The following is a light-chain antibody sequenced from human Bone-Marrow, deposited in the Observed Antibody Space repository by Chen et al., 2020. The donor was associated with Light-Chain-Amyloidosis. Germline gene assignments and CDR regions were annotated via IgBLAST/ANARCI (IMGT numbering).Light chain of an antibody. V-gene: IGKV4-1*01. Sequence: DTVMTQSPESLAVPLGERATNNGKPSQSVLDSSNKKNYLAWYKQKPGQSPRLLIYWASTRESGVPDRFSGSGSGTDFTLTISSLQAEDVAVYYCQHYYSTPVTFGEGTKVEIK. J-gene: IGKJ4*01. CDR1: QSVLDSSNKKNY. CDR2: WAS. CDR3: QHYYSTPVT.